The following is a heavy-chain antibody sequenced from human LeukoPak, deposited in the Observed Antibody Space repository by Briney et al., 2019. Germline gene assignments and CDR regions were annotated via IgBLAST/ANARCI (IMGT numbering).Heavy chain of an antibody. V-gene: IGHV3-21*06. CDR3: ARPDSSGWSTYYYYYYMDV. D-gene: IGHD6-19*01. Sequence: GGSLRLSCAASGFTFSNYNMNWVRQAPGKGLEWVSSISSGSSYIYYADSVKGRFTISRDNAKNSLYLQTNSLRAEDTAVYYCARPDSSGWSTYYYYYYMDVWGKGTTVTVSS. CDR1: GFTFSNYN. J-gene: IGHJ6*03. CDR2: ISSGSSYI.